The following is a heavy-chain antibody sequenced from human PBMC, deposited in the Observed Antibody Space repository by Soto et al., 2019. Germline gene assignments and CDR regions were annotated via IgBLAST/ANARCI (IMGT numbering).Heavy chain of an antibody. CDR1: GGTFSSYA. J-gene: IGHJ5*02. Sequence: GASVKVSCKASGGTFSSYAISWVRRAPGQGLEWMGGIIPIFGTANYAQKFQGRVTITADESTSTAYMELSSLRSEDTAVYYCARDTAHSGSYYYWFDPWGQGTQVTVSS. D-gene: IGHD1-26*01. CDR2: IIPIFGTA. V-gene: IGHV1-69*13. CDR3: ARDTAHSGSYYYWFDP.